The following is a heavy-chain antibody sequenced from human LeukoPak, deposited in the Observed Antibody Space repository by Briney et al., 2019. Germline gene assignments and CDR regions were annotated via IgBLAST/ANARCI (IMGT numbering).Heavy chain of an antibody. D-gene: IGHD2-15*01. CDR1: GGSFSGYY. J-gene: IGHJ5*02. CDR3: ARGVVIAARYNWFDP. V-gene: IGHV4-34*01. Sequence: SETLPLTCAVYGGSFSGYYWSWIRQPPGKGLEWIGESNHSGSTNCNPSLKSRVTISVDTSKNQFSLKLSSVTAADTAVYYCARGVVIAARYNWFDPWGQGTLVTVSS. CDR2: SNHSGST.